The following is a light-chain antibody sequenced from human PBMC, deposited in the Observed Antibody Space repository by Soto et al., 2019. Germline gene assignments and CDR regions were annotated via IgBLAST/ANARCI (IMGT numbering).Light chain of an antibody. Sequence: QAVVTQPASVSGSPGQSITISCTGTSSDVGSYNLVSWYQQHPGKAPKLMIYEVSKRPSGVSNRFSGSKSGNTASLTISGLQAEDEADYYGGSYAGSSTWVFGGGTKLTVL. CDR1: SSDVGSYNL. V-gene: IGLV2-23*02. CDR3: GSYAGSSTWV. CDR2: EVS. J-gene: IGLJ3*02.